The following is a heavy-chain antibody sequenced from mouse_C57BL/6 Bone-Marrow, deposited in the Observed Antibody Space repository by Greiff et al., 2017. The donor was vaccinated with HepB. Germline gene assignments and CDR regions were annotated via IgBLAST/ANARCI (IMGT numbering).Heavy chain of an antibody. J-gene: IGHJ3*01. CDR2: IYPRSGNT. CDR3: ARGRWLLLAY. D-gene: IGHD2-3*01. V-gene: IGHV1-81*01. CDR1: GYTFTSYG. Sequence: VQLQQSGAELARPGASVKLSCKASGYTFTSYGISWVKQRTGQGLEWIGEIYPRSGNTYYNEKFKGKATLTADKSSSTAYTELRSLTSEDSAVYFCARGRWLLLAYWGQGTLVTVSA.